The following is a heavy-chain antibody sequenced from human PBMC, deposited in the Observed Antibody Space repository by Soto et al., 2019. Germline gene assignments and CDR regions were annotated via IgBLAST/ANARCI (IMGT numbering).Heavy chain of an antibody. Sequence: GASVKVSCKASGGTFSSYAISWVRRAPGQGLEWMGGIIPIFGTANYAQKFQGRVTITADESTSTAYMELGSLRSEGTAVYYCARDPSSSWFPYYFDYWGQGTLVTVSS. D-gene: IGHD6-13*01. V-gene: IGHV1-69*13. CDR3: ARDPSSSWFPYYFDY. CDR2: IIPIFGTA. J-gene: IGHJ4*02. CDR1: GGTFSSYA.